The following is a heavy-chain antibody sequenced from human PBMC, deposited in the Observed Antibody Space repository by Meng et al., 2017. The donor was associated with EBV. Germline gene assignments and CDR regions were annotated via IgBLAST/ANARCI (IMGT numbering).Heavy chain of an antibody. V-gene: IGHV1-69*01. CDR1: GGPFKNYA. CDR2: FLPTLGAP. Sequence: QVQLVRAGAEVKNPGAAAKVPCKASGGPFKNYAISWVRQAPGQGLEWLGGFLPTLGAPNYAQKFHGRVSITADESTSTHYMDLSSLRSEDTAVYYCASESGRGYTPDYWGQGTLVTVSS. D-gene: IGHD3-10*01. J-gene: IGHJ4*02. CDR3: ASESGRGYTPDY.